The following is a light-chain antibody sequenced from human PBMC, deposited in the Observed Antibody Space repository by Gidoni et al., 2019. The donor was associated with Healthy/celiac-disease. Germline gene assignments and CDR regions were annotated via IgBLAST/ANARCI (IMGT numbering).Light chain of an antibody. J-gene: IGKJ1*01. CDR3: QQYGSFWT. CDR2: CAS. CDR1: KSVSLSY. Sequence: EIVLTQSPGNLALSPGERATLSCRASKSVSLSYLAWYQQKPGHAPSLLIYCASSRAPGIPYRFSGSGSGTDFTLTISRLEPEDFAVYYCQQYGSFWTFGQGTKVEIK. V-gene: IGKV3-20*01.